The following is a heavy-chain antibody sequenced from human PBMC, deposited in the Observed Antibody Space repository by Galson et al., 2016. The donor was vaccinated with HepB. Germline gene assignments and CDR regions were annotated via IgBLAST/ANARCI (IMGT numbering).Heavy chain of an antibody. CDR3: ARALFGSGSYWCMDV. Sequence: SLRLSCAASGFTFSRSTMNWVRQSPGKGLEWVSYISSSGDTIYYADSVKGRFTISRDNAKNSLFLQMNSLRDEDTAVYYCARALFGSGSYWCMDVWGQGTTVTVSS. CDR1: GFTFSRST. D-gene: IGHD3-10*01. V-gene: IGHV3-48*02. J-gene: IGHJ6*02. CDR2: ISSSGDTI.